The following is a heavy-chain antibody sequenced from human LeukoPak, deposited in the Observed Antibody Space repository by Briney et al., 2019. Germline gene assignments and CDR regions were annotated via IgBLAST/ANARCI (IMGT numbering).Heavy chain of an antibody. J-gene: IGHJ4*02. D-gene: IGHD6-13*01. CDR3: AAIHSSSWYDY. CDR1: GGSISSYY. Sequence: SETLSLTCTVSGGSISSYYWSWIRQPAGRGLEWIGRIYTSGSTNYNPSLKSRVTMSVDTSKNQFSLKLSSVTAADTAVYYCAAIHSSSWYDYWGEGTLVTVSS. CDR2: IYTSGST. V-gene: IGHV4-4*07.